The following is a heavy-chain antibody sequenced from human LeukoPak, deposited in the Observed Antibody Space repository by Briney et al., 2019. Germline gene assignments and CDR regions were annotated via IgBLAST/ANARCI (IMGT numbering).Heavy chain of an antibody. V-gene: IGHV3-23*01. J-gene: IGHJ4*02. D-gene: IGHD3-9*01. CDR2: ISGSGGST. Sequence: GGSLRLSCAASGFTFSSYAMSWVRQAPGKGLEWVSAISGSGGSTYYADSVKGRFTISRDNSKNTLYLQMNSLRAEDTAVYYFAKAMHYDILTGYYNKGGGFDYWGQGTLVTVSS. CDR1: GFTFSSYA. CDR3: AKAMHYDILTGYYNKGGGFDY.